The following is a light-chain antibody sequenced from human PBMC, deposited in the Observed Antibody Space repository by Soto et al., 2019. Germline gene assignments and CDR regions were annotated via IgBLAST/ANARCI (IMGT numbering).Light chain of an antibody. CDR2: DAS. J-gene: IGKJ2*01. CDR3: QQRINWPHT. V-gene: IGKV3-11*01. Sequence: ETVLTQSPATLSLTPGERATLSCRASQSVNIYLAWYQQKPGQAPRLLIYDASNRATGIPPRFSGSGSGTDFTLTISSLEPEDFGFYYCQQRINWPHTFGQGTKLEIK. CDR1: QSVNIY.